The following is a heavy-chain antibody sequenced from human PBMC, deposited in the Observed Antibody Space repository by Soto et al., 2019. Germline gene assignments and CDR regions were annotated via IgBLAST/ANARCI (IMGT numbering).Heavy chain of an antibody. CDR2: INPSGGST. J-gene: IGHJ5*02. CDR1: GYTFTSYY. D-gene: IGHD6-19*01. CDR3: AREIAVAGTGGWFDP. Sequence: ASVKVSCKASGYTFTSYYMHWVRQAPGQGLEWMGIINPSGGSTSYAQKFQGRVTMTRDTSTSTVYMELSSLRSEDTAVYYCAREIAVAGTGGWFDPWGQGTLVTVSS. V-gene: IGHV1-46*01.